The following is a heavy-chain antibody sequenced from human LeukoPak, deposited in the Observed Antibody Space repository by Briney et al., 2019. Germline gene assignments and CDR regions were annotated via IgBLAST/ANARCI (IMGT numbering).Heavy chain of an antibody. Sequence: GGSLRLSCAASGFTASSNYMSWVRQAPGKGLEWVSVIYSGGSTYYADSVKGRFTISRDNSKNTLYLQMNSLRAEDTAVYYCARFALVRGAFDIWGQGTMVTVSS. CDR3: ARFALVRGAFDI. CDR2: IYSGGST. V-gene: IGHV3-53*01. CDR1: GFTASSNY. D-gene: IGHD6-6*01. J-gene: IGHJ3*02.